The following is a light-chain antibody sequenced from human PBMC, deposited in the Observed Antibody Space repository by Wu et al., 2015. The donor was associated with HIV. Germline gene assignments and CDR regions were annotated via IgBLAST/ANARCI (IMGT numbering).Light chain of an antibody. Sequence: DIQMTQSPSSLSASVGDRVTITCRTSQSLSSFLNWYQQKPGKAPKLLIFAASTLQSGVPSRFSGSGFGTDFTLTISSLQPDDFATYYCQQYNSNPGSFGQGTKLEIK. V-gene: IGKV1-39*01. CDR3: QQYNSNPGS. J-gene: IGKJ2*03. CDR2: AAS. CDR1: QSLSSF.